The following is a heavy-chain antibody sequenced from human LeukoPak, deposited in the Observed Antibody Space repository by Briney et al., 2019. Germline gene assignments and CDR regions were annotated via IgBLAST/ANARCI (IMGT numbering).Heavy chain of an antibody. Sequence: PSETLSLTCIVSGGSISSGGYYWSWIRQPPGKGLEWIGYIYHSGSTYYNPSLKSRVTISVDRSKNQFSLKLSSVTAADTAVYYCARDPGYYYGSDGGSLHYWGQGTLVTVSS. CDR2: IYHSGST. D-gene: IGHD3-10*01. V-gene: IGHV4-30-2*01. CDR1: GGSISSGGYY. CDR3: ARDPGYYYGSDGGSLHY. J-gene: IGHJ4*02.